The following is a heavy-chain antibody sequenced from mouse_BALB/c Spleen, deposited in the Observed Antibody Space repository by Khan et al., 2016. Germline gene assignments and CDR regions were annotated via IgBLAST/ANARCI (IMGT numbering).Heavy chain of an antibody. J-gene: IGHJ3*01. CDR1: GYTFTNYH. Sequence: QVQLQQPGAELVKPGASVKLSCKASGYTFTNYHMYWVKQRPGQGLEWIGGIYPSNGDTRFNEKFKNKATLTVDKSSSTAYMQLSSLTSEDSAVYYCTREGAFAYWGQGTLVTVSA. CDR2: IYPSNGDT. CDR3: TREGAFAY. V-gene: IGHV1S81*02.